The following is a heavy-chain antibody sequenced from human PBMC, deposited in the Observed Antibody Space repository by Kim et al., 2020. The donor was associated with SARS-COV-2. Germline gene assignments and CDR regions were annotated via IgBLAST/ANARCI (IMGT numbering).Heavy chain of an antibody. CDR3: ARDRSSSSWSEDAFDI. CDR2: IYYSGST. CDR1: GGSISSGDYY. Sequence: SETLSLTCTVSGGSISSGDYYWSWIRQPPGKGLEWIGYIYYSGSTYYNPSLKSRVTISVDTSKNQFSLKLSSVTAADTAVYYCARDRSSSSWSEDAFDIWGQGTMVTVSS. J-gene: IGHJ3*02. D-gene: IGHD6-13*01. V-gene: IGHV4-30-4*01.